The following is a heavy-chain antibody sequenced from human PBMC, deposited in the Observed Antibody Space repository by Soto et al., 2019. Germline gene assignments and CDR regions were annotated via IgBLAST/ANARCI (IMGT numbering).Heavy chain of an antibody. CDR3: AGPAAMVRLAPRWVYYYGMDV. CDR1: GGTFSSYA. J-gene: IGHJ6*02. CDR2: IIPIFGTA. V-gene: IGHV1-69*01. Sequence: QVQLVQSGAEVKTPGSSVKVSCKASGGTFSSYAISWVRQAPGQGLEWMGGIIPIFGTANYAQKFQGRVTINADESTSTAYMELRSLRSEDTAVYYCAGPAAMVRLAPRWVYYYGMDVWGQGTTVTVSS. D-gene: IGHD5-18*01.